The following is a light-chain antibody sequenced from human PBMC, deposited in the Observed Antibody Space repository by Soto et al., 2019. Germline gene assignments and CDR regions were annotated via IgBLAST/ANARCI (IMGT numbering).Light chain of an antibody. CDR3: QPSYSTPRT. Sequence: DIRMTQSPSSLSASVGDRVTITCRAGQTINTYLNWYQHKPGKAPKVLIYAASSLQSGVPSRFSGSGSGTDFTLTISSLQPKACATYYCQPSYSTPRTLGQGTKLEIK. J-gene: IGKJ2*01. CDR1: QTINTY. CDR2: AAS. V-gene: IGKV1-39*01.